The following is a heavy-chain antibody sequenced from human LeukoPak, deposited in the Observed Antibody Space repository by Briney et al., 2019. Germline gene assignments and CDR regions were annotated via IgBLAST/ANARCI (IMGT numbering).Heavy chain of an antibody. Sequence: SETLSLTCTVSGGSIKSGTYYWTWIRQPAGKGLEWIGRIYSSGSTIYNPSLKSRVTISIDTSKNQFYLKLSSVTAADTAVYYCARDVPGIAAAGTYLLWDRDPNWFDPWGQGTLVTVSS. D-gene: IGHD6-13*01. CDR3: ARDVPGIAAAGTYLLWDRDPNWFDP. CDR1: GGSIKSGTYY. V-gene: IGHV4-61*02. CDR2: IYSSGST. J-gene: IGHJ5*02.